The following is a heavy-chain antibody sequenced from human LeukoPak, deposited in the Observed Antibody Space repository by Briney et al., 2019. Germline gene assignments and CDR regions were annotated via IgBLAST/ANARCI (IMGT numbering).Heavy chain of an antibody. CDR1: GFTFSTYG. CDR3: AKPTVTHFDY. J-gene: IGHJ4*02. D-gene: IGHD4-17*01. V-gene: IGHV3-30*02. CDR2: IRYDGGNK. Sequence: GGSLRLSCAASGFTFSTYGMHWVRQAPGKGLEWVAFIRYDGGNKYYADSVKGRFTISRGNSKNTLYLQMISLRTEDTAVYYCAKPTVTHFDYWGQGTLVTVFS.